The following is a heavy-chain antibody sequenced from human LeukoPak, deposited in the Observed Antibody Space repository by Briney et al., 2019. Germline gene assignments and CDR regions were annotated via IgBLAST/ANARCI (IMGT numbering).Heavy chain of an antibody. CDR3: ASRRDGYKGGFDY. Sequence: GGSLRLSCAASGFIVSSNYMSWVRQAPGKGLEWVSVIYSGDSTYYADSVKGRFTISRDNAKNSLYLQMNSLRAEDTAVYYCASRRDGYKGGFDYWGQGTLVTVSS. J-gene: IGHJ4*02. D-gene: IGHD5-24*01. V-gene: IGHV3-53*01. CDR1: GFIVSSNY. CDR2: IYSGDST.